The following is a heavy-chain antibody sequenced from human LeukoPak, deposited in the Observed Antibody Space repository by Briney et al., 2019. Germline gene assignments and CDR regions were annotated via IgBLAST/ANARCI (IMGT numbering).Heavy chain of an antibody. CDR1: GFSFSSYC. D-gene: IGHD3-10*01. Sequence: PGGSLRLSCAASGFSFSSYCMSWVRQAPGKRLEWVSGIGISGYSTYYADSVQGRFTISRDNSKNTLYLQMNGLRAEDTAFYYCAKDHGSGSYYNLPDYWGQGTLVTVSS. CDR3: AKDHGSGSYYNLPDY. V-gene: IGHV3-23*01. J-gene: IGHJ4*02. CDR2: IGISGYST.